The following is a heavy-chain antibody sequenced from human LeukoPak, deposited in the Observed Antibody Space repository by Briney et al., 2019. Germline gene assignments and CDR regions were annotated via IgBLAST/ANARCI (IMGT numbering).Heavy chain of an antibody. J-gene: IGHJ6*03. CDR1: GGTFSSYA. CDR3: ARDSGVVPAASPIYYYYYMDV. V-gene: IGHV1-69*04. CDR2: IIPILGIA. D-gene: IGHD2-2*01. Sequence: SVKVSCKASGGTFSSYAISWVRQSPGQGLEWMGRIIPILGIANYAQKFQGRVTITADKSTSTAYMELSSLRSEDTAVYYCARDSGVVPAASPIYYYYYMDVWGKGTTVTVSS.